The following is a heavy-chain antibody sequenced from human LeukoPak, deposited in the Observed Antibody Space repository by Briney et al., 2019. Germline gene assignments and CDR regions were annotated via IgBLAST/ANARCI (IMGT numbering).Heavy chain of an antibody. CDR3: ARRKSGWFDP. CDR2: IYYSGTT. J-gene: IGHJ5*02. CDR1: GDSISSGDYY. V-gene: IGHV4-30-4*01. Sequence: SETLSLTCTISGDSISSGDYYWTWFRQPPGKGLEWIGYIYYSGTTYYNPSLKSRVTISVETSKNQFSLKVSSVTAADTAVHYCARRKSGWFDPWGQGTLVTVSS.